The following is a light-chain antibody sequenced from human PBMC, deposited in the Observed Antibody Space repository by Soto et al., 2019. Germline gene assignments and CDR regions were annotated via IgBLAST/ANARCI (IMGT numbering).Light chain of an antibody. CDR3: QQSYDMPWT. J-gene: IGKJ1*01. Sequence: EIVMTQSPATLSVSPGERATLSCRATQSVSTNLAWYQQKPGQAPRLLISGAYTLQGGVPSRFSGSGSGTEFTLTISGLQPEDFATYYCQQSYDMPWTFGQGTKWIS. V-gene: IGKV3-15*01. CDR2: GAY. CDR1: QSVSTN.